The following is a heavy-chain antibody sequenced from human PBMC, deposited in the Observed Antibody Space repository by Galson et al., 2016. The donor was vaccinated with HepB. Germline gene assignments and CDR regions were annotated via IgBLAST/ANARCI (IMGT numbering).Heavy chain of an antibody. V-gene: IGHV6-1*01. J-gene: IGHJ5*02. CDR3: ARVRCSTFRCQNWFDP. CDR1: GDSVSSNSAA. CDR2: TYYRSKWYN. Sequence: CAISGDSVSSNSAAWTWIRRSPLRGLEWLGRTYYRSKWYNDYAVSVKSRISIHPDTSKNQFSLQLNSVTPEDMAVYYCARVRCSTFRCQNWFDPWGQGTLVTVSS. D-gene: IGHD2/OR15-2a*01.